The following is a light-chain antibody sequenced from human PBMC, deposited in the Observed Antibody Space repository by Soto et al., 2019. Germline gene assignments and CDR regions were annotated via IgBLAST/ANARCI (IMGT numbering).Light chain of an antibody. J-gene: IGKJ1*01. Sequence: EIVMTQSPATLSVSPGERATLSCRASQSVSSNLAWYQQKPGQAPRLXXYGASTRANGIPARFSGSGSGTELTLTISSLQSEDFAVYDGQQYNNWPTWTFGQGTKVDIK. CDR1: QSVSSN. V-gene: IGKV3-15*01. CDR3: QQYNNWPTWT. CDR2: GAS.